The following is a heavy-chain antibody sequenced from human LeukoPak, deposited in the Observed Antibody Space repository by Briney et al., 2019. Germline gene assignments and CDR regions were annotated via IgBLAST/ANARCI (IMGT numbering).Heavy chain of an antibody. CDR3: AREDYDSSGYYIYYYMDV. CDR2: IYTSGST. CDR1: GDSMSDSY. D-gene: IGHD3-22*01. J-gene: IGHJ6*03. V-gene: IGHV4-4*07. Sequence: SETLSLTCTVSGDSMSDSYWSWIRQPAGKGLEWIGRIYTSGSTNYNPSLKSRVTMSVDTSKNQFSLKLSSVTAADTAVYYCAREDYDSSGYYIYYYMDVWGKGTTVTVSS.